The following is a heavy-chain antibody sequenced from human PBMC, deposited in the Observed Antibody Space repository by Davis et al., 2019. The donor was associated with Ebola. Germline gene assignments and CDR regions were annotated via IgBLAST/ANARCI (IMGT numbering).Heavy chain of an antibody. CDR3: ARSGASNWFDP. CDR2: ISAYNGNT. D-gene: IGHD3-10*01. J-gene: IGHJ5*02. CDR1: GGTFSSYA. Sequence: ASVKVSCKASGGTFSSYAISWVRQAPGQGLEWMGWISAYNGNTNYAQKLQGRVTMTTDTSTSTAYMELRSLRSDDTAVYYCARSGASNWFDPWGQGTLVTVSS. V-gene: IGHV1-18*01.